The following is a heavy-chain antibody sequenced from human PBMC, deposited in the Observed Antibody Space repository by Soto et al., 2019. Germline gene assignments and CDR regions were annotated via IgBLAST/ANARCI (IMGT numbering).Heavy chain of an antibody. CDR1: GFSLSTSGES. CDR2: IHWNEDK. V-gene: IGHV2-5*01. D-gene: IGHD3-10*01. CDR3: AHRRVYGSGNFYFDF. Sequence: QITLKESGPTLVKPTQPLTLTCTFSGFSLSTSGESVGWIRQSPGKALEWVVLIHWNEDKRYGPSLESRLTITKYTSKNQVVLTMTNMDPVDTATYFCAHRRVYGSGNFYFDFWGQGTLVPVSS. J-gene: IGHJ4*02.